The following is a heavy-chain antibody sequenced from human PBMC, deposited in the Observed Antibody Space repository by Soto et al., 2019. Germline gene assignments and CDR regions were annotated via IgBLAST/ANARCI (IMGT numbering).Heavy chain of an antibody. J-gene: IGHJ4*02. D-gene: IGHD2-21*02. CDR3: ARDSPYGGNSTNAL. V-gene: IGHV1-2*02. CDR1: GYTITAHL. Sequence: ASVKVSCKASGYTITAHLLHWVRQAPGQGLEWMGWINAKSGGTDYAQKFQGRVTITADESTSTAYMELSSLRSEDTAVYYCARDSPYGGNSTNALWGQGTLVTVSS. CDR2: INAKSGGT.